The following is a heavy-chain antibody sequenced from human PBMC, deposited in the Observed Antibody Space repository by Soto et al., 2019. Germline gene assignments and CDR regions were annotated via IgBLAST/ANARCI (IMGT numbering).Heavy chain of an antibody. J-gene: IGHJ3*02. Sequence: ASVKVSCKASGYTFTGYYMHWVRQAPGQGLEWMGWINPNSGGTNYAQKFQGWVTMTRDTSISTAYMELSRLRSDDTAVYYCARGVYCGGDCYYRSAFDIWGQGTMVTVSS. CDR1: GYTFTGYY. CDR3: ARGVYCGGDCYYRSAFDI. CDR2: INPNSGGT. D-gene: IGHD2-21*02. V-gene: IGHV1-2*04.